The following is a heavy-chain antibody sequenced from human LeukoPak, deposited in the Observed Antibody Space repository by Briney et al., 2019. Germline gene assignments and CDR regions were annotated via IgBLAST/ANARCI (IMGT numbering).Heavy chain of an antibody. Sequence: PSETLSLTCTVSGGSISTFYWSWIRQPPGKGLEWIGYINYSGSAGYNPSLKSRVTMSVDTSKNQFSLKLSSVTAADTAIYYCARRKGSGGYKDWFDHWGQGTLVTVSS. CDR2: INYSGSA. CDR3: ARRKGSGGYKDWFDH. D-gene: IGHD6-19*01. J-gene: IGHJ5*02. CDR1: GGSISTFY. V-gene: IGHV4-59*08.